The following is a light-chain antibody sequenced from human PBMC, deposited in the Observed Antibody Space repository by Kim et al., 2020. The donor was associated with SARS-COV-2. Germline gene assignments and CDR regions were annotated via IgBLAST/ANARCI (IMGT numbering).Light chain of an antibody. CDR1: TNNVSHQG. J-gene: IGLJ3*02. CDR2: RNN. CDR3: SAWDKSLSVVM. Sequence: RKPATLTCAGNTNNVSHQGVDWLQQHQGRPPKLLSDRNNNRPSGSSERFSASRSGNTASLTITGLQLEDEADYYCSAWDKSLSVVMFGGGTQLTVL. V-gene: IGLV10-54*04.